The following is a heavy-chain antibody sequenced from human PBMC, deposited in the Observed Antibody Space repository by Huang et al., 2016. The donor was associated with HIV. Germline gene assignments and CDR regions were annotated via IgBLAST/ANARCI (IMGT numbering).Heavy chain of an antibody. CDR2: IGRDSSYM. CDR1: GFAFSSYG. V-gene: IGHV3-21*02. CDR3: AYQQWLVGGLNH. D-gene: IGHD6-19*01. Sequence: EVELVESGGGLVKPGGSLRLSCAASGFAFSSYGMNWVRQAPGKGLGWVAFIGRDSSYMYYADSVKGRVTISRDNAKSSIYLQLDSLRAEDTAVYYCAYQQWLVGGLNHWGQGTLVVVSS. J-gene: IGHJ5*02.